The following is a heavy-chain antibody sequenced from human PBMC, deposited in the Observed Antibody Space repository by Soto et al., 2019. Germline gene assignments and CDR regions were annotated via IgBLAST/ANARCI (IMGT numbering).Heavy chain of an antibody. Sequence: QVQLQESGPGLVKPSETLSLTCTVSGGSISSYYWSWIRQPPGKGLEWIGYIYYSGSTNYNPSLNSRVTISVDTSKHQFSRKLSSVTDAETAVYYCARGGDIVVVPAGYMDVWGKGTTVTVSS. D-gene: IGHD2-2*01. J-gene: IGHJ6*03. CDR1: GGSISSYY. CDR3: ARGGDIVVVPAGYMDV. CDR2: IYYSGST. V-gene: IGHV4-59*01.